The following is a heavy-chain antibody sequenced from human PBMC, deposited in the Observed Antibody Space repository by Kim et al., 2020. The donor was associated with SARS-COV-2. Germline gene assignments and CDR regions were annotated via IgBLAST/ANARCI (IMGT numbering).Heavy chain of an antibody. CDR1: GYIFTGDA. CDR3: ARDRLSGHGDYFDY. J-gene: IGHJ4*02. V-gene: IGHV7-4-1*02. D-gene: IGHD1-1*01. Sequence: ASVKVSCKASGYIFTGDAINWVRQGPGQGLEWMGWINTHSGNPIYAQDFTGRFVFSSDSSVSTAYLQITSLQAADTAVYYCARDRLSGHGDYFDYWGQGT. CDR2: INTHSGNP.